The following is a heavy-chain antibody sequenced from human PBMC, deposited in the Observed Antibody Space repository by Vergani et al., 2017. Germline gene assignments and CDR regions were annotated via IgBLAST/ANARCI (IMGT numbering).Heavy chain of an antibody. CDR2: TSAYNGNT. CDR1: GYTFTSYG. V-gene: IGHV1-18*01. D-gene: IGHD5-18*01. CDR3: ARVNIQLWFREKNFDY. J-gene: IGHJ4*02. Sequence: QVQLVQSGAEVKKPGASVKVSCKASGYTFTSYGISWVRQAPGQGLEWMGWTSAYNGNTNYAQKLQGRVTMTTDTSTSTAYMELRSLRSDDTAVYYCARVNIQLWFREKNFDYWGQGTLVTVSS.